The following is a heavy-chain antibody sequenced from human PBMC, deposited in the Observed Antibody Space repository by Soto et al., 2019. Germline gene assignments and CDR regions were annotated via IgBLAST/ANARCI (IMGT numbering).Heavy chain of an antibody. CDR3: GRSLVPADMHPNFDY. V-gene: IGHV4-61*01. Sequence: SETLSLTCTVSGGSVSSGSYYWSWIRQPPGKGLEWIGYIYYSGSTNYNPSLKSRVTISVDTSKNQFSLKLSSVTAADTAVYYFGRSLVPADMHPNFDYWGQGTLVTVSS. CDR2: IYYSGST. J-gene: IGHJ4*02. D-gene: IGHD2-2*01. CDR1: GGSVSSGSYY.